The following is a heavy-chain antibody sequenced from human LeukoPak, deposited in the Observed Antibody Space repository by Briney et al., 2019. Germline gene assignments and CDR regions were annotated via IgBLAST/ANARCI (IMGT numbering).Heavy chain of an antibody. CDR3: ARSITYCSGSGRNYYYMDV. CDR2: INPDSGDT. CDR1: GYSFTYYY. D-gene: IGHD3-10*01. J-gene: IGHJ6*03. Sequence: ASVTVSSKASGYSFTYYYIHWVRQAPGQGLEWMAWINPDSGDTNYAQKFQARVTLTRDTSSSTAFLDLSRLRSDDTAVYYCARSITYCSGSGRNYYYMDVWGKGTAVTVSS. V-gene: IGHV1-2*02.